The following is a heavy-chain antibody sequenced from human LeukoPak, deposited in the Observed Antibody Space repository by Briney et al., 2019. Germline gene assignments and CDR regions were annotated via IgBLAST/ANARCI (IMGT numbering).Heavy chain of an antibody. CDR3: ARSPPLTPTFYYYYYMDV. CDR2: ISAYNGNT. CDR1: GYTFTSYG. Sequence: ASVKVSCKASGYTFTSYGISWVRQAPGQGLEWMGWISAYNGNTNYAQKLQGRVTMTTDTFTSTAYMELRSLRSDDTAVYYCARSPPLTPTFYYYYYMDVWGKGTTVTVSS. V-gene: IGHV1-18*01. D-gene: IGHD2/OR15-2a*01. J-gene: IGHJ6*03.